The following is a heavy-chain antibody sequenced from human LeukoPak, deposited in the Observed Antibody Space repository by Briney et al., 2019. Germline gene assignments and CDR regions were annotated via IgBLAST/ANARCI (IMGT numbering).Heavy chain of an antibody. D-gene: IGHD3-16*01. Sequence: GGSLRLSCAASGYRFSPSDMHWVRQASGRGLEWVSSIASTGETYYAPSVKGRFTISRENAKNSLYLQMNSLRGGDTAIYHCVRGGEIGLDYWGQGALITVSS. CDR2: IASTGET. CDR1: GYRFSPSD. V-gene: IGHV3-13*01. CDR3: VRGGEIGLDY. J-gene: IGHJ4*02.